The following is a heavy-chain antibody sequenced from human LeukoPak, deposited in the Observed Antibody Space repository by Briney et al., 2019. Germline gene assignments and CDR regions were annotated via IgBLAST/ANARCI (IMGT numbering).Heavy chain of an antibody. D-gene: IGHD3-16*01. J-gene: IGHJ5*02. CDR3: ARVAGNSNYVWGKFHWFDP. CDR1: GGTFSSYA. V-gene: IGHV1-69*13. CDR2: IIPIFGTA. Sequence: SVTVSCTASGGTFSSYAISWVRQAPGQGLEWMGGIIPIFGTANYAQKVQGRVTITADESTSTAYMELSSMRSEDTAVYYCARVAGNSNYVWGKFHWFDPWGQGTLVTVSS.